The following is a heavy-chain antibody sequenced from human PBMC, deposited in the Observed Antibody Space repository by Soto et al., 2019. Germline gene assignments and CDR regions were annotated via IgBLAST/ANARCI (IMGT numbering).Heavy chain of an antibody. D-gene: IGHD4-17*01. CDR3: ANIPLTNYYYNRVDV. CDR2: INVYNGNT. CDR1: GYTFSTYP. Sequence: QVQLVQSGAEVRKPGASVKVSCQASGYTFSTYPITWVRQAPGQGLEWLGWINVYNGNTVYAQKFQGRVTMTTDTSTSTAYMELRSLRSDDTAIYYCANIPLTNYYYNRVDVWGQGTTVTVSS. V-gene: IGHV1-18*04. J-gene: IGHJ6*02.